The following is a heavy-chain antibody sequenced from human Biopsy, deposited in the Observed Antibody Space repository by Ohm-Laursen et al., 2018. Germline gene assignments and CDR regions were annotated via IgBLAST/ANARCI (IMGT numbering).Heavy chain of an antibody. CDR1: GLSVSSSY. D-gene: IGHD6-19*01. CDR3: ARDLAVAGPGVYYFGH. Sequence: SLRLSCTASGLSVSSSYISWVRQAPGKGLEWVSGIYSAGSPHYADSVRGRFTISRDNSKGMVFLQMNSLRAEDTAVYYCARDLAVAGPGVYYFGHWGQGTPVTVS. J-gene: IGHJ4*02. CDR2: IYSAGSP. V-gene: IGHV3-66*01.